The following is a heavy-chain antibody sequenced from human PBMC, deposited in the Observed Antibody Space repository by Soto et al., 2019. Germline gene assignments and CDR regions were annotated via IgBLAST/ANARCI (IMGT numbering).Heavy chain of an antibody. J-gene: IGHJ6*02. Sequence: SETLSLTCAVYGGSFSGYYWSWIRQPPWKGLEWIGEINHSGSTNYNPSLKSRVTISVDTSKNQFSLKLSSVTAADTAVYYCARVCHYDILTGYYYYYYGMDVWGQGTTVTVSS. CDR3: ARVCHYDILTGYYYYYYGMDV. D-gene: IGHD3-9*01. CDR2: INHSGST. V-gene: IGHV4-34*01. CDR1: GGSFSGYY.